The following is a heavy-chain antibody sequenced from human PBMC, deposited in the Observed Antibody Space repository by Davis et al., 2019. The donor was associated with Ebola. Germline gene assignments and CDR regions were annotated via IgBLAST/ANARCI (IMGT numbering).Heavy chain of an antibody. D-gene: IGHD4-17*01. CDR3: ARGESTVTTSWFDP. V-gene: IGHV4-59*01. Sequence: MPSETLSLTCTVSGGSISSYYWSWIRQPPGKGLEWIGYIYYSGSTNYNPSLKSRVTTSVDTSKNQFSLKLSSVTAADTAVYYCARGESTVTTSWFDPWGQGTLVTVSS. J-gene: IGHJ5*02. CDR2: IYYSGST. CDR1: GGSISSYY.